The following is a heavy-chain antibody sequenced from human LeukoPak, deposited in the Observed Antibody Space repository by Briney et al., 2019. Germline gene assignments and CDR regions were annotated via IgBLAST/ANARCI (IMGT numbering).Heavy chain of an antibody. D-gene: IGHD6-19*01. Sequence: PGGSLRLSCAASGFTFSSYEMNWVRQAPGKGLEWVSYISSSGSTIYYADSVKGRFTISRDNSKNTLYLQMNSLRAEDTAVYYCAKELDSSGWYPGGIYYYYYMDVWGKGTTVTISS. CDR1: GFTFSSYE. CDR3: AKELDSSGWYPGGIYYYYYMDV. CDR2: ISSSGSTI. J-gene: IGHJ6*03. V-gene: IGHV3-48*03.